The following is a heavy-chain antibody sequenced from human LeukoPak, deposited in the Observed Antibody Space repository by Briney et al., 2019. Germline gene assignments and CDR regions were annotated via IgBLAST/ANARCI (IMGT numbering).Heavy chain of an antibody. CDR1: GGSISNYY. Sequence: PSETLSLTCTVSGGSISNYYWGWIRQPPGEGLEWIGEINHSGSTNYNPSLKSRVTISVDTSKNQFSLKLSSVTAADTAVYYCARGVAARPYSSSWYFDYWGQGTLVTVSS. J-gene: IGHJ4*02. V-gene: IGHV4-34*01. CDR3: ARGVAARPYSSSWYFDY. CDR2: INHSGST. D-gene: IGHD6-13*01.